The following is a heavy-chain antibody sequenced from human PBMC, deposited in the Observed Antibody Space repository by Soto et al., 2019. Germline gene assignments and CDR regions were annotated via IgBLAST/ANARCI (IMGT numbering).Heavy chain of an antibody. D-gene: IGHD3-10*01. Sequence: PSETLSLTCAVYGGSFSGYYWSWIRQPPGKGLEWIGEINHSGSTNYNPSLKSRVTISVDTSKNQFSLKLSSVTAADTAVYYCERGPGRDWFDPWGQGTLVTVYS. CDR1: GGSFSGYY. J-gene: IGHJ5*02. CDR2: INHSGST. V-gene: IGHV4-34*01. CDR3: ERGPGRDWFDP.